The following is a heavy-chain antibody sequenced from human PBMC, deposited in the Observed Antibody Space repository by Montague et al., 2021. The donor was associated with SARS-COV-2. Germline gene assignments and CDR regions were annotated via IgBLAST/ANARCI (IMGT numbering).Heavy chain of an antibody. CDR1: TDSFSGYY. CDR2: INHSGST. D-gene: IGHD3-10*01. Sequence: SETLSLTCAVYTDSFSGYYWNWIRQPSGKGLEWIGEINHSGSTNYNPSLKSRVAMSVDTSKNQFSLKLSSVTAADTAVYYCARGARQGYGFRLGSFDSWGQGTLVTVSS. CDR3: ARGARQGYGFRLGSFDS. V-gene: IGHV4-34*01. J-gene: IGHJ4*02.